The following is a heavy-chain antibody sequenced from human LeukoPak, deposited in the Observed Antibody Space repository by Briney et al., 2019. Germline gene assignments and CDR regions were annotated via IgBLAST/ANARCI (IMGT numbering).Heavy chain of an antibody. CDR1: GGSISSGGYY. D-gene: IGHD6-19*01. V-gene: IGHV4-31*03. CDR3: ARGAVQYNWFDP. J-gene: IGHJ5*02. Sequence: SQTLSLTCTVSGGSISSGGYYWSWIRQHPGKGLEWIGYIYYSGSTYYNPSLMSRVTISVDTSKNQFSLKLSSVTAADTAVYYCARGAVQYNWFDPWGQGTLVTVSS. CDR2: IYYSGST.